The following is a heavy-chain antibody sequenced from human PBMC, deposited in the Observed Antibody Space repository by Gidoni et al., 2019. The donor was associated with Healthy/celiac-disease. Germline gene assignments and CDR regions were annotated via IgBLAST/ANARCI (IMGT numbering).Heavy chain of an antibody. J-gene: IGHJ6*03. Sequence: QVQLVQSGAEVKKPGSSVKVSCKASGGTFSSYAISWGRQAPGQGLEWMGGIIPIFGTANYAQKFQGRVTITADKSTSTAYMELSSLRSEDTAVYYCARDLSGQGYYYYYMDVWGKGTTVTVSS. V-gene: IGHV1-69*06. CDR2: IIPIFGTA. CDR1: GGTFSSYA. CDR3: ARDLSGQGYYYYYMDV.